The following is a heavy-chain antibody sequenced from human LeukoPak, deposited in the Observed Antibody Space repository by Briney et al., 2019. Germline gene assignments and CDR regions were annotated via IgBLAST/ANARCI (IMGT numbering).Heavy chain of an antibody. D-gene: IGHD1-26*01. CDR2: IWSDASEK. V-gene: IGHV3-33*03. Sequence: GRSLRLSCAASGFTFSTYSMRWVRQAPGRGLEWVAIIWSDASEKYYGDSVKGRFTISRDNSNNTVSLQMNSLRAEDTAVYYCARRGSGTYNFDSWGQGTLVTVSS. J-gene: IGHJ4*02. CDR1: GFTFSTYS. CDR3: ARRGSGTYNFDS.